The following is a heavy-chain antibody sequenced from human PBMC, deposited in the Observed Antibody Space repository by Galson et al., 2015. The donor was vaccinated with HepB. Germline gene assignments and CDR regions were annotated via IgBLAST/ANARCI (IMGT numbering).Heavy chain of an antibody. CDR3: AKGAYMSSYSLYGMDA. V-gene: IGHV3-23*01. Sequence: SLRLSCAASGFRINVYDMNWVRQAPGKGLEWVPGMTNSGSRTYYAESGKGRFTISRDNSKNTVSLQMSSLRAEDTAIYYCAKGAYMSSYSLYGMDAWGQGTTVIVSS. J-gene: IGHJ6*02. CDR2: MTNSGSRT. CDR1: GFRINVYD. D-gene: IGHD6-6*01.